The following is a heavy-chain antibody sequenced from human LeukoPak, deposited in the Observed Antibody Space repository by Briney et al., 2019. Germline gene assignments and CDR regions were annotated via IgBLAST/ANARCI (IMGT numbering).Heavy chain of an antibody. CDR1: GFTFDDYA. Sequence: GRSLRLSCAASGFTFDDYAMHWVRHAPGKGLEWVSGISWNSGSIGYADSVKGRFTISRDNAKNSLYLQMNSLRAEDTALYYCAKGSSLRYFDWLSEDFDYWGQGTLVTVSS. J-gene: IGHJ4*02. CDR3: AKGSSLRYFDWLSEDFDY. V-gene: IGHV3-9*01. D-gene: IGHD3-9*01. CDR2: ISWNSGSI.